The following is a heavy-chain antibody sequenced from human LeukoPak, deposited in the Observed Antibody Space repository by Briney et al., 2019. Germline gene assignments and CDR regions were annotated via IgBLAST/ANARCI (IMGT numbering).Heavy chain of an antibody. CDR1: GYTFTGYF. Sequence: ASVKVSCKASGYTFTGYFMHWVRQAPGQGLEWMGWINPNSGGTNYAQKFQGSVTMTRETSISTAYMELSRLRSEDTAVYYCARRGSSVGGSYYSFDYWGQGTLVTVSS. J-gene: IGHJ4*02. V-gene: IGHV1-2*02. CDR3: ARRGSSVGGSYYSFDY. D-gene: IGHD1-26*01. CDR2: INPNSGGT.